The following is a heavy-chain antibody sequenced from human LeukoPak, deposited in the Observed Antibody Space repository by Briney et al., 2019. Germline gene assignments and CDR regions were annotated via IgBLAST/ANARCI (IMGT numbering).Heavy chain of an antibody. V-gene: IGHV1-18*01. Sequence: ASVKVSCKASGYTFTNYGISWVRQAPGQGLEWMGWISAYNDNTNHAQKFQGRVTMTTDTSTTTAYMELRSLRSDDTAVYYCARAPQRWLQLRYAFDIWGQGTMVTVSS. CDR3: ARAPQRWLQLRYAFDI. D-gene: IGHD5-24*01. CDR1: GYTFTNYG. J-gene: IGHJ3*02. CDR2: ISAYNDNT.